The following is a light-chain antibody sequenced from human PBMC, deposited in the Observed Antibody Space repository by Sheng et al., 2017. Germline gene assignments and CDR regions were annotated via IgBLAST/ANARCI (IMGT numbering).Light chain of an antibody. Sequence: EIVLTQSPATLSVSPGDRATLSCRASQSVNSNLAWYQQKPGQAPRLLIKGASTRAAGIPARFSGSGSGTEFTLTITSLQSEDFAVYYCQQYNNWPLTFGGGTKVEIK. CDR1: QSVNSN. CDR2: GAS. CDR3: QQYNNWPLT. J-gene: IGKJ4*01. V-gene: IGKV3-15*01.